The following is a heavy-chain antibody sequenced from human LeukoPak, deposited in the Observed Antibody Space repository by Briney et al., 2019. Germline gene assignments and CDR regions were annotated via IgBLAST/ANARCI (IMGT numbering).Heavy chain of an antibody. V-gene: IGHV1-18*01. Sequence: GASVKVSCKASGYTFTSYGISWVRRAPGQGLEWMGWISAYNGNTNYAQKPQGRVTMTTDTSTSTAYMELRSLRSDDTAVYYCARGLHGSGSYYWRPEYFQHWGQGTLVTVSS. CDR3: ARGLHGSGSYYWRPEYFQH. D-gene: IGHD3-10*01. CDR2: ISAYNGNT. CDR1: GYTFTSYG. J-gene: IGHJ1*01.